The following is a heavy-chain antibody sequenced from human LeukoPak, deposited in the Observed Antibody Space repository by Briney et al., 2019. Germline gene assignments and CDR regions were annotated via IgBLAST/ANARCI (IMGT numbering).Heavy chain of an antibody. D-gene: IGHD1-26*01. CDR2: IKQDGSEK. J-gene: IGHJ4*02. Sequence: GGSLRLSCAASGFTFSSHWMSWVRQAPGKGLEWVANIKQDGSEKYYVDSVRGRFTISRDNAKNSLFLQMNSLRAEDTAVYYCARDRKTYSGSYYGILDYWGQGTLVTVSS. CDR3: ARDRKTYSGSYYGILDY. V-gene: IGHV3-7*01. CDR1: GFTFSSHW.